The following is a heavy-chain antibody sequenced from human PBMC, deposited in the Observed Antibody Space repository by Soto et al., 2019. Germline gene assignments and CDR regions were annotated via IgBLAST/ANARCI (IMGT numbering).Heavy chain of an antibody. Sequence: LRLSCAASGFTFNTYGMHWVRQAPGKGLEWVAVISYDGSDKYYADSVKGRFIISRDNSKNTLYLQMNSLRAEDTAIYYCAKSPNFYCSSPNCYKFYFDFRGQGALVTVSS. CDR1: GFTFNTYG. J-gene: IGHJ4*02. V-gene: IGHV3-30*18. D-gene: IGHD2-2*02. CDR2: ISYDGSDK. CDR3: AKSPNFYCSSPNCYKFYFDF.